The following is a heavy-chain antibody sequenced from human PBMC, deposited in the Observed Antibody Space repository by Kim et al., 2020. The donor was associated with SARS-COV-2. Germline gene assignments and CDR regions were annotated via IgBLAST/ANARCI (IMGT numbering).Heavy chain of an antibody. J-gene: IGHJ6*02. Sequence: SETLSLTCTVSGGSISSYYWSWIRQPPGKGLEWIGYIYYSGSTNYNPSLKSRVTISVDTSKNQFSLKLSSVTAADTAVYYCARDLRYSYSWVGGMDVWGQGTTVTVSS. V-gene: IGHV4-59*13. CDR3: ARDLRYSYSWVGGMDV. CDR1: GGSISSYY. CDR2: IYYSGST. D-gene: IGHD5-18*01.